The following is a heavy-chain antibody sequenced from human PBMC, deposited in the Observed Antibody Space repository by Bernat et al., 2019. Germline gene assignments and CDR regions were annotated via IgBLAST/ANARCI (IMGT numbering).Heavy chain of an antibody. CDR3: AREGWSAMAAAGTGADY. V-gene: IGHV3-33*01. CDR2: IWYDSSNS. CDR1: GFTFSNYG. D-gene: IGHD6-25*01. Sequence: QVQLVESGGGVVQPGTSLRLSCVASGFTFSNYGMHWVRQAPGKGLEWVAVIWYDSSNSYYADSVRGRFTISKDNSKNTLFLQMNRLRTEDTGVYYCAREGWSAMAAAGTGADYWGQGTLVSVSS. J-gene: IGHJ4*02.